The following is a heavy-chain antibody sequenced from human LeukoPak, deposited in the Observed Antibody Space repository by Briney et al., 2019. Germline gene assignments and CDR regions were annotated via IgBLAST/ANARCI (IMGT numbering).Heavy chain of an antibody. Sequence: SVKVSCKASGGTFSSYAISWVRQAPGQGLEWMGGIIPIFGTANYAQKFQGRVTITADKSTSTAYMELSSLRSEDTAVYYCASLGYYYDSSGYYYDWGQGTLVTVSS. J-gene: IGHJ4*02. CDR1: GGTFSSYA. D-gene: IGHD3-22*01. CDR2: IIPIFGTA. CDR3: ASLGYYYDSSGYYYD. V-gene: IGHV1-69*06.